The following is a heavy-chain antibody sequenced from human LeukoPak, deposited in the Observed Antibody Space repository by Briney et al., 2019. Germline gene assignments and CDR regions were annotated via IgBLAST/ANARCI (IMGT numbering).Heavy chain of an antibody. V-gene: IGHV4-59*08. CDR1: GGPISSYY. CDR3: ARLTYYYDSSGYPPAFDI. D-gene: IGHD3-22*01. Sequence: KPSETLSLTCTVSGGPISSYYWSWIRQPPGKGLEWIGYIYYSGSTNYNPSLKSRVTISVDTSKNQFSLKLSSVTAADTAVYYCARLTYYYDSSGYPPAFDIWGQGTMVTVSS. J-gene: IGHJ3*02. CDR2: IYYSGST.